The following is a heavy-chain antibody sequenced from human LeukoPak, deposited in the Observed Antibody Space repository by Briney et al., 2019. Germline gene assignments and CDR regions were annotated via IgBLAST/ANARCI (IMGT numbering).Heavy chain of an antibody. V-gene: IGHV3-11*03. CDR2: ISSSSSYT. D-gene: IGHD3-10*01. J-gene: IGHJ5*02. Sequence: GGSLRLSCAASGFTFSDYYMSWIRQAPGKGLEWVSYISSSSSYTNYADSVKGRFTISRDNAKNSQYLQMNSLRAEDTAVYYCAAPTMVRAPWGQGTLVTVSS. CDR1: GFTFSDYY. CDR3: AAPTMVRAP.